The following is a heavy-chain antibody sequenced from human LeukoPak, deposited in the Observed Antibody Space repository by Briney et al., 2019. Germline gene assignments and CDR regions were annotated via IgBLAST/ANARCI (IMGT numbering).Heavy chain of an antibody. D-gene: IGHD3-22*01. J-gene: IGHJ4*02. CDR2: ISYSGNT. V-gene: IGHV4-59*01. CDR1: GGSISNYY. Sequence: SQTLSLTCTVSGGSISNYYWTWIRQPPGKGLEWIGFISYSGNTNYNPSLKSRVTISLDTSKNQFSLKLISVTAADTAVYYCARGVGSGYTDYWGQGALVTVSS. CDR3: ARGVGSGYTDY.